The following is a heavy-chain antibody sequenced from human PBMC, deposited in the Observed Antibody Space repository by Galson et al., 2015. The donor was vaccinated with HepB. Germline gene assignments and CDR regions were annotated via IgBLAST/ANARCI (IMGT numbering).Heavy chain of an antibody. Sequence: SVKVSCKASGGTFSSYAISWVRQAPGQGLEWMGGIIPIFGTANYAQKFQGRVTITADESTSTAYMELSSLRSEDTAVYYCARDLSYYDSSGPSGYYYYMDVWGKGTTVTVSS. J-gene: IGHJ6*03. D-gene: IGHD3-22*01. CDR1: GGTFSSYA. CDR3: ARDLSYYDSSGPSGYYYYMDV. CDR2: IIPIFGTA. V-gene: IGHV1-69*13.